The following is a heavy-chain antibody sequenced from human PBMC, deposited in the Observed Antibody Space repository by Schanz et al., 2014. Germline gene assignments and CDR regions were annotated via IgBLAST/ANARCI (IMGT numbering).Heavy chain of an antibody. D-gene: IGHD3-9*01. V-gene: IGHV3-30-3*01. CDR1: GFTFTNYA. Sequence: QVQLAESGGGLVQPGGSLRLSCAASGFTFTNYAMTWVRQAPGKGLEWVAVMSYDGSNTYYADSVKGRFSISRDNGETAVYLQISSLRVEDTAVYYCARCLARYQYYGVGVWGQGTTVIVSS. CDR3: ARCLARYQYYGVGV. J-gene: IGHJ6*02. CDR2: MSYDGSNT.